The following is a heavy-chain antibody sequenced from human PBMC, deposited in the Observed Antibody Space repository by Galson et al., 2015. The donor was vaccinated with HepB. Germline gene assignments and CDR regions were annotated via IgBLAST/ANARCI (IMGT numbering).Heavy chain of an antibody. CDR3: ARDRGIFGVDPISYVMDV. D-gene: IGHD3-3*01. V-gene: IGHV1-46*03. J-gene: IGHJ6*02. CDR2: INPSGGST. Sequence: SVKVSCKASGYTFTSYYMHWVRQAPGQGLEWMGIINPSGGSTSYAQKFQGRVTMTRDTSTSTVYMELSSLRSEDTAVHYCARDRGIFGVDPISYVMDVWGQGTTVTVSS. CDR1: GYTFTSYY.